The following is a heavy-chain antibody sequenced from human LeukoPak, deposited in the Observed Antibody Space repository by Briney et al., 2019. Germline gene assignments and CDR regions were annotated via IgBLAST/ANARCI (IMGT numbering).Heavy chain of an antibody. CDR1: GFTVSSSY. D-gene: IGHD3-22*01. CDR3: AREVPYGYYYDSSWYFDL. Sequence: PGGSLRLSCAASGFTVSSSYMSWVRQAPGKGLEWVSVIYSGGSTYYADSVKGRFTISRDNSKNTLYLQVNSLRAEDTAVYYCAREVPYGYYYDSSWYFDLWGRGTLVTVSS. V-gene: IGHV3-66*01. J-gene: IGHJ2*01. CDR2: IYSGGST.